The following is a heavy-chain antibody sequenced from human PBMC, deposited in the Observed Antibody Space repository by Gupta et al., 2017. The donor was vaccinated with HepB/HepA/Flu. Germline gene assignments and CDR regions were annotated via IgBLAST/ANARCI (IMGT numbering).Heavy chain of an antibody. J-gene: IGHJ4*02. Sequence: VQLVQTGAEVKKPGASVKVSCRTSGYSFPNNYIHWVWQAPGQGLEWIRWINPKSGGTNYVSKFQGMVTVTRDTSINTAYMEVNRLKFDGTAVYFCAREENLFGVAYSRYFDSWGQGTLVTVS. CDR2: INPKSGGT. CDR3: AREENLFGVAYSRYFDS. CDR1: GYSFPNNY. D-gene: IGHD3-3*01. V-gene: IGHV1-2*02.